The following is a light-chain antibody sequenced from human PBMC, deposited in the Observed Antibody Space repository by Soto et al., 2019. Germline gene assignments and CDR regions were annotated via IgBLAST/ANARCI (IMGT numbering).Light chain of an antibody. CDR1: QSVTSNF. CDR2: GAS. J-gene: IGKJ3*01. V-gene: IGKV3-20*01. CDR3: QKYGTSPFT. Sequence: EIVLTQSPGTLSFSPGERATLSCGASQSVTSNFLAWYQQKPGQAPRLLISGASSRATGIPDRFSGSGSGTDFTLTINRLEPEDFALYYCQKYGTSPFTFGPGTRVDI.